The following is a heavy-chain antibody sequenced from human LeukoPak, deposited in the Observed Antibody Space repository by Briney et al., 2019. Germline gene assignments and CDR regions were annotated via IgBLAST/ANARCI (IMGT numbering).Heavy chain of an antibody. Sequence: PGGSLRLSCAASGFTFSSYSMNWVRQAPGKGLEWVSYISSSSSTIYYADSVKGRFTISRDNAKNSLYLQMNSLRAEDTAVYYCARDYSSGYYYFDYWGQGTLVTVSS. J-gene: IGHJ4*02. CDR3: ARDYSSGYYYFDY. V-gene: IGHV3-48*04. CDR1: GFTFSSYS. CDR2: ISSSSSTI. D-gene: IGHD3-22*01.